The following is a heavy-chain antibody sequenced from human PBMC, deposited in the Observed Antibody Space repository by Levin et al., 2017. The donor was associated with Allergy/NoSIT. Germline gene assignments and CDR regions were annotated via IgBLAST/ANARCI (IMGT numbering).Heavy chain of an antibody. CDR1: GDSISSFY. J-gene: IGHJ4*02. V-gene: IGHV4-59*08. Sequence: SETLSLTCTISGDSISSFYWGWIRQPPGKGLEWIGYIHYTGSTNYSPSLKGRVTISRDMSKNQFSLKLSSVTASDTAMYYCARGFRGYSYGFDSWGQGTLVTVSS. CDR3: ARGFRGYSYGFDS. CDR2: IHYTGST. D-gene: IGHD5-18*01.